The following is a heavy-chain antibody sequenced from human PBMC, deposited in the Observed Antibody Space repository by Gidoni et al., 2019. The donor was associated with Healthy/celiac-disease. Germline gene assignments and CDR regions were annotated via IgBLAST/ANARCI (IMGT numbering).Heavy chain of an antibody. J-gene: IGHJ5*02. CDR1: GFTCSSYG. CDR2: IWYDGSNK. V-gene: IGHV3-33*01. CDR3: AREGAPYSSPSWFDP. D-gene: IGHD6-13*01. Sequence: QVQLVESGGGVVQPGRSRRLSCAACGFTCSSYGMHWVRQAPGKGLEWVAVIWYDGSNKYYADSVKGRFTISRDNSKNTLYLQMNSLRAEDTAVYYCAREGAPYSSPSWFDPWGQGTLVTVSS.